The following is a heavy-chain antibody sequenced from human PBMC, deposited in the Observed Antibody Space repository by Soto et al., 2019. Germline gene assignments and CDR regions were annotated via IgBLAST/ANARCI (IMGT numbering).Heavy chain of an antibody. J-gene: IGHJ5*02. CDR2: INPSSGST. D-gene: IGHD3-9*01. V-gene: IGHV1-46*01. CDR1: GYTFTSYY. CDR3: ARDCRNFDWLSQPRWFDP. Sequence: ASVKVSCKASGYTFTSYYMHWVRQAPGQGLEWVGIINPSSGSTSYAQKFQGRVTMTRDTSTSTVYMELSSLRSEDTAVYYCARDCRNFDWLSQPRWFDPWGQGTLVTVSS.